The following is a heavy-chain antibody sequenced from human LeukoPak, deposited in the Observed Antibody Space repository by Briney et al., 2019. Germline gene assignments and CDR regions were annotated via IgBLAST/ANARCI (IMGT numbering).Heavy chain of an antibody. CDR1: GDTLTELS. J-gene: IGHJ6*02. V-gene: IGHV1-8*01. CDR3: ARELSSNYYYYYGMDV. Sequence: ASVKVSCKVSGDTLTELSMHWVRQATGQGLEWMGWMNPNSGNTGYAQKFQGRVTMTRNTSISTAYMELSSLRSEDTAVYYCARELSSNYYYYYGMDVWGQGTTVTVSS. D-gene: IGHD1-26*01. CDR2: MNPNSGNT.